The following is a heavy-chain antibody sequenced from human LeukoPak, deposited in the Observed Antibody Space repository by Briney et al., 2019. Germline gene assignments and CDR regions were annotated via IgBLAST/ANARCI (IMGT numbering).Heavy chain of an antibody. D-gene: IGHD6-6*01. CDR3: ARRSIAARNFDY. CDR1: GFTFSSYA. V-gene: IGHV3-23*01. J-gene: IGHJ4*02. Sequence: GGSLRLSCAASGFTFSSYAMSWVRQAPGKRLEWVSAISGSGGSTYYADSVKGRFTISRDNSKNTLYLQMNSLRAEDTAVYYCARRSIAARNFDYWGQGTLVTVSS. CDR2: ISGSGGST.